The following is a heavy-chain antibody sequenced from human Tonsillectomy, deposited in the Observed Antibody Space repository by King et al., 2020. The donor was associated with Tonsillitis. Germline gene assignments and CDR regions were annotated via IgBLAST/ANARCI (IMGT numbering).Heavy chain of an antibody. CDR3: TTPGSVYSSSYDY. D-gene: IGHD6-6*01. CDR2: IRSKATSYAT. CDR1: GFTFSGSA. J-gene: IGHJ4*02. V-gene: IGHV3-73*02. Sequence: VQLVESGGGLVQPGGSLKLSCAASGFTFSGSAMHWVRQASGKGLEWVGRIRSKATSYATAYAASVKGRFTISRDDSKNTAYLQMNSLKTEDTAVYYCTTPGSVYSSSYDYWGQGTLVTVSS.